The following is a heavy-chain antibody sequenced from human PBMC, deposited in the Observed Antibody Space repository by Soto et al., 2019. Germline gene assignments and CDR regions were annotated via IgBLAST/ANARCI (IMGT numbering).Heavy chain of an antibody. CDR3: ARRRDGYRRYAFDI. CDR1: GGSFSGYY. V-gene: IGHV4-34*01. Sequence: PSETLSLTCAVYGGSFSGYYWSWIRQPPGKGLEWIGEINHSGSTNYNPSLKSRVTISVDTSKNQFSLKLSSVTAADTAVYCCARRRDGYRRYAFDIWGQGTMVTVSS. J-gene: IGHJ3*02. D-gene: IGHD5-12*01. CDR2: INHSGST.